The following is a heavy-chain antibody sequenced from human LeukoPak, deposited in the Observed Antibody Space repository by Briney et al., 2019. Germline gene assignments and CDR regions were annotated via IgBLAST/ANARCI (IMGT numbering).Heavy chain of an antibody. CDR3: AKGLDDYDDFRLGF. Sequence: GGSLRLSCAASIFSFSTFGFHWVRQAPGKGLEWVAFIPYDGSAKYYADSVKGRFTVSRDNSKNTLYLHMNSLRVEDTAVYYCAKGLDDYDDFRLGFWGQGTLVTVSS. J-gene: IGHJ4*02. D-gene: IGHD4-17*01. CDR1: IFSFSTFG. V-gene: IGHV3-30*02. CDR2: IPYDGSAK.